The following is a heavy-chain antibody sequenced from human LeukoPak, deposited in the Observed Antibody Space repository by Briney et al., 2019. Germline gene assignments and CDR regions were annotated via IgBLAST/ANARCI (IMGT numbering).Heavy chain of an antibody. CDR2: IYYSGST. J-gene: IGHJ3*02. V-gene: IGHV4-59*12. CDR1: GGSISSYY. Sequence: PSETLSLTCTVSGGSISSYYWSWIRQPPGKGLEWIGYIYYSGSTNYNPSLKSRVTISVDTSKNQFSLKLSSVTAADTAVYYCARDQATVVTPSLDIWGQGTMVTVSS. D-gene: IGHD4-23*01. CDR3: ARDQATVVTPSLDI.